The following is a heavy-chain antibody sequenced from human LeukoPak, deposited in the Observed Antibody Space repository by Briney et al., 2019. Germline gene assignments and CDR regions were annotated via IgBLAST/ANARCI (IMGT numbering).Heavy chain of an antibody. Sequence: PSETLSLTCTVSGGSISSSSYYWGWIRQPPGKGLEWIGSIYYSGSTSYNPSLKSRVTISVDTSKNQFSLKLSSVTAADTAVYYCASIAARPTYYYYYMDVWGKGTTVTVSS. V-gene: IGHV4-39*01. CDR3: ASIAARPTYYYYYMDV. D-gene: IGHD6-6*01. J-gene: IGHJ6*03. CDR1: GGSISSSSYY. CDR2: IYYSGST.